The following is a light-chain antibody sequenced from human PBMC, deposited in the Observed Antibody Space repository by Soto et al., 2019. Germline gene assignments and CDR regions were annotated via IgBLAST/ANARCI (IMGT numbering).Light chain of an antibody. CDR2: DAS. J-gene: IGKJ1*01. Sequence: EIVLTQSPATLSLSPGERATLSCRASQSVSSNLAWYHQKSGQAPRLLIYDASTRATGIPARFSGSGSGTEFTLTISSLQFEDLAIYYCQQYHNWPPWTFGQGTKVDI. CDR3: QQYHNWPPWT. CDR1: QSVSSN. V-gene: IGKV3-15*01.